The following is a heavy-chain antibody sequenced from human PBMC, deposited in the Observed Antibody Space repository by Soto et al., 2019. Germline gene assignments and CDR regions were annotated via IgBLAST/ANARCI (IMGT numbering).Heavy chain of an antibody. J-gene: IGHJ6*03. CDR1: GFTFSSYS. D-gene: IGHD4-17*01. CDR2: ISISSSYI. CDR3: ARAAVTTAYYYYYMDV. V-gene: IGHV3-21*01. Sequence: GGSLRLSCAASGFTFSSYSMNWVRQAPGKGLEWFSSISISSSYIYYADSVKGRFTISRDNAKNSLYLQMNSLRAEDTAVYYCARAAVTTAYYYYYMDVWGKGTTVTVSS.